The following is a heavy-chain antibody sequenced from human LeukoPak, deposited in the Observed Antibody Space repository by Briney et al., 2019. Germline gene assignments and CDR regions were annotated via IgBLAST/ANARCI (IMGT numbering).Heavy chain of an antibody. D-gene: IGHD2-15*01. Sequence: GASVKVSCKASGYTFTGYYMHWVRQAPGQGREWMGWINPNSGGTNYAQKFQGRVTMTRDTSISTAYMELSRLRSDDTAVYYCARDYCSGGSCYSDEFDYWGQGTLVTVSS. CDR3: ARDYCSGGSCYSDEFDY. CDR2: INPNSGGT. CDR1: GYTFTGYY. J-gene: IGHJ4*02. V-gene: IGHV1-2*02.